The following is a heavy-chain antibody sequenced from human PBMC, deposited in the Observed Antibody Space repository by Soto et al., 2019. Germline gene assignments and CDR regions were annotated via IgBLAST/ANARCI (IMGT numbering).Heavy chain of an antibody. CDR2: IWYDGINK. J-gene: IGHJ4*02. V-gene: IGHV3-33*01. CDR1: GFTFSNYG. Sequence: GGSLRLSCAASGFTFSNYGMHWVRQTPGKGLEWVAVIWYDGINKYYGDSVKGRFTISRDNSKNTLYLQMNSLRGEDMAVYYCARDRDPMTTVTEIGCWGQGTLVTVST. CDR3: ARDRDPMTTVTEIGC. D-gene: IGHD4-17*01.